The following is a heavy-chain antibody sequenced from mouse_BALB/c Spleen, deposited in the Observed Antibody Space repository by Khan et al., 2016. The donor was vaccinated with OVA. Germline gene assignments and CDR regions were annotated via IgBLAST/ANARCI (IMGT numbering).Heavy chain of an antibody. D-gene: IGHD1-1*01. CDR3: ARVYGGDFDY. CDR1: GYSITTDYA. V-gene: IGHV3-2*02. J-gene: IGHJ2*01. Sequence: EVQLQESGPGLVKPSQSLSLTCTVTGYSITTDYAWNWIRQFPGNKLEWMGFISYSGNTKHNSTLKSRISITRDTSKNQFFLQLKSVTTEDTARYYCARVYGGDFDYWGQGTTLTVSS. CDR2: ISYSGNT.